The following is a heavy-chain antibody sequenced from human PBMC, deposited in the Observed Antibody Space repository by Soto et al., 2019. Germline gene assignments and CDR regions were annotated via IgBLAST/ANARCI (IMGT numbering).Heavy chain of an antibody. D-gene: IGHD5-12*01. Sequence: LSLTCTVSGDSISGYYWSWIRQPPGRGLEWIGFIYYAGSTKYNPSLNSRVTISVDTSKNQFSLTVTSVTAALTAVYYCARRIVATATFYYWGQGTLVTVSP. CDR2: IYYAGST. CDR1: GDSISGYY. J-gene: IGHJ4*02. CDR3: ARRIVATATFYY. V-gene: IGHV4-59*08.